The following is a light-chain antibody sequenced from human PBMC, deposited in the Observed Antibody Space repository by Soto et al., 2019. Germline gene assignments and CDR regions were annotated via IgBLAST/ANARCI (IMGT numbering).Light chain of an antibody. CDR3: KQLSSYPLT. CDR1: QGVRGY. V-gene: IGKV1-9*01. J-gene: IGKJ4*01. Sequence: DIQLTQSPSLLSASVGDRVTITCRASQGVRGYLAWYQQHPGKAPKVLIYGTSTLQSGVPSRFSGSGSGTDFTLTISSLQPEDFATYYCKQLSSYPLTFGGGTKVEIK. CDR2: GTS.